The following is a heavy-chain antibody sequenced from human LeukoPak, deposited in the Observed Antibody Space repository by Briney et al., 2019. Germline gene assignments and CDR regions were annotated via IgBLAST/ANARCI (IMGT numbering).Heavy chain of an antibody. CDR3: AKEGWYSTGGVCSGDFFDY. CDR2: ISYDGSNK. V-gene: IGHV3-30*18. D-gene: IGHD2-8*02. J-gene: IGHJ4*02. Sequence: HPGGSLRLSCAASGFTFSSYGMHWVRQAPGRGLEWVAVISYDGSNKYYADSVKGRFTISRDNSKNTLYLQMNSLRAEDTAVYYCAKEGWYSTGGVCSGDFFDYWGQGTLVTVSS. CDR1: GFTFSSYG.